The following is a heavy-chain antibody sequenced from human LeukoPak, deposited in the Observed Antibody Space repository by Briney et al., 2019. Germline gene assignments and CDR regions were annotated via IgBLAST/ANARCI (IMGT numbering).Heavy chain of an antibody. V-gene: IGHV3-21*01. Sequence: GGTLRLSCAASGFTFSSYGMNWVRQAPGKGLEWVSSISSSSSYIYYADSVKGRFTISRDNAKNSLYLQMNSLRAEDTAVYYCAREGYGDYIGFDYWGQGTLVTVSS. CDR1: GFTFSSYG. D-gene: IGHD4-17*01. CDR2: ISSSSSYI. CDR3: AREGYGDYIGFDY. J-gene: IGHJ4*02.